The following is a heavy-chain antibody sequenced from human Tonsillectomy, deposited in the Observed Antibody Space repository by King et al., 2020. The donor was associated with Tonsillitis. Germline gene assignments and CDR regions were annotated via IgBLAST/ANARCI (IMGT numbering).Heavy chain of an antibody. CDR3: ARDIGYYDSSGYYPTAFFDY. CDR2: VYYSGNT. J-gene: IGHJ4*02. Sequence: QLQESGPGLVKPSETLSLTCTVSGGSISSYYCNWIRQPPGKRLECIGYVYYSGNTNYNTPLSSRVTMSVDTSKSQFSLKLTSVTAADTAVFFCARDIGYYDSSGYYPTAFFDYWGQGTLVTVSS. V-gene: IGHV4-59*01. D-gene: IGHD3-22*01. CDR1: GGSISSYY.